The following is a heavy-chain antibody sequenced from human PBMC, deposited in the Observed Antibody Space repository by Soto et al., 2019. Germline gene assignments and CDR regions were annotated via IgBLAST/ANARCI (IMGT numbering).Heavy chain of an antibody. V-gene: IGHV5-10-1*01. CDR2: IDSSDSYT. Sequence: PGESLKISCKGSGYSFTSYWISWVRQMPGKGLEWMGRIDSSDSYTNYSPSFQGHVTISADKSISTAYLQWSSLKASDTAMYYCASKAIAAAGPDYYYGMDVWGQGTTVTVSS. CDR3: ASKAIAAAGPDYYYGMDV. CDR1: GYSFTSYW. J-gene: IGHJ6*02. D-gene: IGHD6-13*01.